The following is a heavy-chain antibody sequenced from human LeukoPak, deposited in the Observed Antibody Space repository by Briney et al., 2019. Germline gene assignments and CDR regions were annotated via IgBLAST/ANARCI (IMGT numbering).Heavy chain of an antibody. V-gene: IGHV4-59*08. CDR2: IYYSGST. CDR1: GGSISSYY. J-gene: IGHJ4*02. CDR3: ARHRGQQLVPHFDY. D-gene: IGHD6-13*01. Sequence: SETLSLTCTVSGGSISSYYWSWIRQPPGKGLEWIGYIYYSGSTNYNPSLKSRVTISVDTSKNQFSLKLSSVTAADTAVYYCARHRGQQLVPHFDYWGQGTLVTVSS.